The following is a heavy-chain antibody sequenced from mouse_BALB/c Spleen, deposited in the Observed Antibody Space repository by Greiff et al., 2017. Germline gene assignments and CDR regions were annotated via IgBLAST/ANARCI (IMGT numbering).Heavy chain of an antibody. D-gene: IGHD2-2*01. CDR1: GFTFSSYT. CDR3: ARGGGYPTD. CDR2: ISNGGGST. V-gene: IGHV5-12-2*01. J-gene: IGHJ3*01. Sequence: DVQLVESGGGLVQPGGSLKLSCAASGFTFSSYTMSWVRQTPEKRLEWVAYISNGGGSTYYPDTVKGRFTISRDNAKNTLYLQMSSLKSEDTAMYYCARGGGYPTDWGQGTLVTVAA.